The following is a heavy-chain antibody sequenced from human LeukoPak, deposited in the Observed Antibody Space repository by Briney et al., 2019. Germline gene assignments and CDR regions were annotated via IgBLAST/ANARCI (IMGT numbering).Heavy chain of an antibody. D-gene: IGHD3-9*01. CDR3: ASPTPNTYDILTGRDAFDI. J-gene: IGHJ3*02. V-gene: IGHV1-18*04. CDR1: GYTFTSYG. Sequence: ASVKVSCKASGYTFTSYGISWVRQAPGQGLEWMGWISAYNGNTNYAQKLQGRVTMTTDTSTSTAYMELRSLRSDDTAVYYCASPTPNTYDILTGRDAFDIWGQGTMVTVSS. CDR2: ISAYNGNT.